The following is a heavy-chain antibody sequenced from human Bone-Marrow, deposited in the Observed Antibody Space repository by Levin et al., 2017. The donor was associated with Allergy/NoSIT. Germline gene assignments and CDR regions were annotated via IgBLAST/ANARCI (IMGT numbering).Heavy chain of an antibody. CDR2: INVYSGNT. Sequence: GESLKISCTTSGFTFSSYGFNWVRQAPGQGLEWLGRINVYSGNTHHAQNFQGRLTMTTETSTNTAYMELRSLRSDDTAVYFCVRDGAFSSSWYERHYFDYWGQGTLVTVTS. D-gene: IGHD2-2*01. J-gene: IGHJ4*02. CDR3: VRDGAFSSSWYERHYFDY. CDR1: GFTFSSYG. V-gene: IGHV1-18*01.